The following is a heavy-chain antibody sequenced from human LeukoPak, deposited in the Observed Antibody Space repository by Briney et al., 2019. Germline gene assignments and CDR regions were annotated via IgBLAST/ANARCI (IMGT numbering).Heavy chain of an antibody. V-gene: IGHV3-11*04. D-gene: IGHD3-22*01. CDR2: ISSSGSTI. CDR3: ARETPYYYDSSGYYYIDY. CDR1: GFTFSDYY. J-gene: IGHJ4*02. Sequence: GGSLRLSCAASGFTFSDYYMSWIRQAPGKGLEWVSYISSSGSTIYYADSVKGRFTISRDNAKNSLYLQMNSLRAEDTAVYYCARETPYYYDSSGYYYIDYWGQGTLVTVSS.